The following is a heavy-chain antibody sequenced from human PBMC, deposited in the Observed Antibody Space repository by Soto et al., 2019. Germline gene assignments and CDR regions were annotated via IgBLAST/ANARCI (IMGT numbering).Heavy chain of an antibody. Sequence: SETLSLTCAVNGGSFSGFYWNWIRQSPGKGLEWIGEINDIGAIHYNPALKSRVTISVDTSKSQFSLKLNSVTAADSATYFCATGTGGPRLRSWGQGTLVTVSS. D-gene: IGHD3-16*01. CDR3: ATGTGGPRLRS. CDR2: INDIGAI. V-gene: IGHV4-34*01. CDR1: GGSFSGFY. J-gene: IGHJ5*02.